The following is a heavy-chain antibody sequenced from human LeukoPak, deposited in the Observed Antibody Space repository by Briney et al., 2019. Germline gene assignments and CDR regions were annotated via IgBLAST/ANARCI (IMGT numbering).Heavy chain of an antibody. CDR1: GDTLTELS. J-gene: IGHJ5*02. Sequence: ASLKVSCKVSGDTLTELSMHWVRQAPGKGLEWMGSFDPEDGETVYAQKFQGRVTLTEDTSIDTAYIELYTLRSEDTAVYYCATPGPAPINNWFETWGQGTLVTVSS. D-gene: IGHD2-2*01. V-gene: IGHV1-24*01. CDR3: ATPGPAPINNWFET. CDR2: FDPEDGET.